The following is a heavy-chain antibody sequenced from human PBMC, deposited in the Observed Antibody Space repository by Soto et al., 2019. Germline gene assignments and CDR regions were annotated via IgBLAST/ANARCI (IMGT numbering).Heavy chain of an antibody. CDR1: GGSISSSSYY. CDR3: ARHDYYGSGSYSDILFDY. Sequence: SETLSLTCTVSGGSISSSSYYWGWIRQPPGKGLEWIGSIYYSGSTYYNPSLKSRVTISVDTSKNQFSLKLSSVTAADTAVYYCARHDYYGSGSYSDILFDYWGQGTLVT. CDR2: IYYSGST. D-gene: IGHD3-10*01. V-gene: IGHV4-39*01. J-gene: IGHJ4*02.